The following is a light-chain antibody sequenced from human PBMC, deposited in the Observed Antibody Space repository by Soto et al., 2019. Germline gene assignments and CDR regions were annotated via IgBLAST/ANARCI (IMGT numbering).Light chain of an antibody. CDR1: SSDVGSYNY. J-gene: IGLJ1*01. Sequence: QSVLTQPASVSGSPGQSITISCTGTSSDVGSYNYVSWYQQHPGKAPKPMIYEVSNRPSGVSNRFSGSNSDNTASLTISGLQAEDEADYYCNSYTSTNTWVFGTGTKV. CDR3: NSYTSTNTWV. CDR2: EVS. V-gene: IGLV2-14*01.